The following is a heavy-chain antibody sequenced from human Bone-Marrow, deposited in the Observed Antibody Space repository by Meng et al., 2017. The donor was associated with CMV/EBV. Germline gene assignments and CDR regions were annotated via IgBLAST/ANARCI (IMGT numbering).Heavy chain of an antibody. Sequence: GESLKISCVASGFTFSNYGMNWVRQVPGKGLEWVANTKQGGREQYYVDSVKGRFTISRDNAKNSVYLQMNSLRAEDTAIYYCTTISSPFDYWGRGTLVTVSS. J-gene: IGHJ4*02. V-gene: IGHV3-7*01. CDR1: GFTFSNYG. D-gene: IGHD3-3*02. CDR2: TKQGGREQ. CDR3: TTISSPFDY.